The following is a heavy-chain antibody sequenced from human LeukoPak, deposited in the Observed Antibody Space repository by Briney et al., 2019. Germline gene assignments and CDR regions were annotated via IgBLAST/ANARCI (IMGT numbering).Heavy chain of an antibody. V-gene: IGHV1-8*01. CDR1: GYTFTSYD. Sequence: ASVKVSCKASGYTFTSYDINWVRQATGQGLEWMGWMNPNSGNTGYAQKLQGRVIMTRNTSISTAYMELSSLRSEDTAVYYCASSSGSYDYWGQGTLVTVSS. D-gene: IGHD1-26*01. J-gene: IGHJ4*02. CDR3: ASSSGSYDY. CDR2: MNPNSGNT.